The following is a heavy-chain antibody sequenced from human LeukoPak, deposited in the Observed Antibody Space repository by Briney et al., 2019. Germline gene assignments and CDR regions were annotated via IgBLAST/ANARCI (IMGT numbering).Heavy chain of an antibody. Sequence: PGGSLRLSCAASGFTFSIAWMSWVRQALGKGLECVGRIRGKTDGGTTDYAAPVKGRFTISRDDSKNTLYLQMNSLKTEDTAVYYCTTDLGYYDSSGYPYWGQGTLVTVSS. CDR1: GFTFSIAW. CDR2: IRGKTDGGTT. D-gene: IGHD3-22*01. J-gene: IGHJ4*02. CDR3: TTDLGYYDSSGYPY. V-gene: IGHV3-15*01.